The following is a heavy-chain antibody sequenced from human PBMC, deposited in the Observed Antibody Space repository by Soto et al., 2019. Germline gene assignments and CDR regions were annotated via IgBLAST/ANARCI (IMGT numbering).Heavy chain of an antibody. CDR2: IYESGRT. CDR3: ARGDRYSGSFSDYFDP. CDR1: GASISTGGCS. Sequence: SETLSLTCIVSGASISTGGCSWSWIRQPPGKGPEWIGYIYESGRTYYKPSLKSRASISMDKSRNQFSVRLTSVTAADTAVYFCARGDRYSGSFSDYFDPWGQGTLVTVSS. D-gene: IGHD1-26*01. V-gene: IGHV4-30-2*01. J-gene: IGHJ5*02.